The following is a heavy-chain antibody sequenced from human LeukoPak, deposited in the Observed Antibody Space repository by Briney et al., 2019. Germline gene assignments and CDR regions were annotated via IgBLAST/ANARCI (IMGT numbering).Heavy chain of an antibody. Sequence: GGSLRLSRAAPGFSFSSYWMHWVRHAPGKGLVWVSRINGDGSTTTNADSLRGRFTISRDNAKNTLYLQMNSLRAEDTAVYYCARVVSMVRGASSGMDVWGQGTTVTVSS. J-gene: IGHJ6*02. D-gene: IGHD3-10*01. V-gene: IGHV3-74*01. CDR3: ARVVSMVRGASSGMDV. CDR1: GFSFSSYW. CDR2: INGDGSTT.